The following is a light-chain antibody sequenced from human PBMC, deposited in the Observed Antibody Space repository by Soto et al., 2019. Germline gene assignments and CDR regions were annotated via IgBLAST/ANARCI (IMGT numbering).Light chain of an antibody. V-gene: IGLV1-47*03. CDR2: RNN. CDR1: SSNIGSNF. Sequence: QSVLTQPPSASGTPGQRVTISCSGSSSNIGSNFVYWYQQLPGTAPKLLIQRNNQRPSGVPDRFSSPKSGTSASLAISGLWSEDEADYYCAGWDDSLSGYVFGTGTKVTVL. J-gene: IGLJ1*01. CDR3: AGWDDSLSGYV.